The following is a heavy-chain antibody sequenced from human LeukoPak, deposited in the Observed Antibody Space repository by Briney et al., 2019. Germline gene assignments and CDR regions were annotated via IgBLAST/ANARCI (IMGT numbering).Heavy chain of an antibody. CDR1: GGSISSYY. D-gene: IGHD6-13*01. CDR3: ARGLAAAAGTGEIDY. CDR2: IYYSGST. J-gene: IGHJ4*02. V-gene: IGHV4-59*01. Sequence: PSETLSLTCTVSGGSISSYYWSWIRQPPGKGLEWIGYIYYSGSTNYNPSLKSRVTISVDTSKNQFSLKLSSVTAADTAVYYCARGLAAAAGTGEIDYWGQGTLVTVSS.